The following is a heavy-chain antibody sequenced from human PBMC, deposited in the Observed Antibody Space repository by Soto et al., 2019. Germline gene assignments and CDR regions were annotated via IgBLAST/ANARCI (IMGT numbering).Heavy chain of an antibody. D-gene: IGHD3-3*01. J-gene: IGHJ6*04. CDR1: GGSFSGYY. CDR3: AGSDFWGYYYYSVLAV. Sequence: SETLSLTCAVYGGSFSGYYWSWIRQPPGKGLEWIGEINHSGSTNYNPSLKSRVTISVDTSKNQFSLKLSSVTAADTAVYYCAGSDFWGYYYYSVLAVWGKGTTVPVSP. V-gene: IGHV4-34*01. CDR2: INHSGST.